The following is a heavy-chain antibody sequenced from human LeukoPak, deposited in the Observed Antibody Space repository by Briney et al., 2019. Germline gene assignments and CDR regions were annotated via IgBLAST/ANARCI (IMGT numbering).Heavy chain of an antibody. J-gene: IGHJ4*02. V-gene: IGHV5-51*01. CDR3: ARRSLNYYDSSGYYFDY. CDR1: GYSFTNYW. Sequence: GESLKISWRGSGYSFTNYWIGWVRHMPGKGMEWMGVIYPGDSDTRYSPSFQGLINSSADTSIDTAYLQWSSLKASDTAMYYCARRSLNYYDSSGYYFDYWGRGTLVTVS. D-gene: IGHD3-22*01. CDR2: IYPGDSDT.